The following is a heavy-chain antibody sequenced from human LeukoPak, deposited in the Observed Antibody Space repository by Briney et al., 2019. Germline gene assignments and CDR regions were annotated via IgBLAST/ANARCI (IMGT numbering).Heavy chain of an antibody. J-gene: IGHJ4*02. Sequence: LGESLKISCKGSGYSFTSYWIGWVRQMPGKGLEWMGIIYPGDSGTRYSPSFQGQVTISADKSISTAYLQWSSLKASDTAMYYCASLGEGSSSNFDYWGQGTLVTVSS. CDR2: IYPGDSGT. CDR3: ASLGEGSSSNFDY. CDR1: GYSFTSYW. V-gene: IGHV5-51*01. D-gene: IGHD6-13*01.